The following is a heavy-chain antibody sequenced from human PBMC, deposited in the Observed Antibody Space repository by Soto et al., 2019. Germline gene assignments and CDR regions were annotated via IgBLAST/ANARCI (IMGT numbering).Heavy chain of an antibody. Sequence: SVKVSCNASGVTFSSYAISWVRQAPGQGLEWMGGIIPIFGTANYAQKFQGRVTITADESTSTAYMELSSLRSEDTAVYYCARDPDCSSTSCNSRLYFPHWGQGTLVTVSS. J-gene: IGHJ1*01. V-gene: IGHV1-69*13. CDR3: ARDPDCSSTSCNSRLYFPH. D-gene: IGHD2-2*01. CDR1: GVTFSSYA. CDR2: IIPIFGTA.